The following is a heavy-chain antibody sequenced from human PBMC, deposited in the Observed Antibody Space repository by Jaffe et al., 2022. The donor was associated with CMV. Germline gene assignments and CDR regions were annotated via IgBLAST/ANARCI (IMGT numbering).Heavy chain of an antibody. CDR1: GFTFGDYA. D-gene: IGHD3-10*01. Sequence: EVQLVESGGGLVQPGRSLRLSCTASGFTFGDYAMSWVRQAPGKGLEWVGFIRSKAYGGTTEYAASVKGRFTISRDDSKSIAYLQMNSLKTEDTAVYYCTRSLLWFGELFRGSYYFDYWGQGTLVTVSS. V-gene: IGHV3-49*04. CDR2: IRSKAYGGTT. J-gene: IGHJ4*02. CDR3: TRSLLWFGELFRGSYYFDY.